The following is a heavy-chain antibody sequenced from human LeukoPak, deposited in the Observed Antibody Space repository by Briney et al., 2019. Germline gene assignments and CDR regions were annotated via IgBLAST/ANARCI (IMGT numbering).Heavy chain of an antibody. CDR2: IYPGDSDT. J-gene: IGHJ4*02. D-gene: IGHD2-2*01. Sequence: GESLKISCKGSGYIFTSYWIGWVRQMPGKGLEWMGIIYPGDSDTRYSPSFQGQVTISADKSISTAYLQWSSLKASDTAMYYCARRDCSSTSCYEVYFDYWGQGTLVTVSS. CDR3: ARRDCSSTSCYEVYFDY. V-gene: IGHV5-51*01. CDR1: GYIFTSYW.